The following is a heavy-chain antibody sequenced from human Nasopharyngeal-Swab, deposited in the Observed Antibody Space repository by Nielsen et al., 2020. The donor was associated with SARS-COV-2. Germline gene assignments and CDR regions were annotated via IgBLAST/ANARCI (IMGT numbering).Heavy chain of an antibody. CDR2: IRAYTGST. D-gene: IGHD6-19*01. V-gene: IGHV1-18*01. CDR3: ATTFAYNSCWYTPLY. CDR1: GYTFTTHS. J-gene: IGHJ4*02. Sequence: ASVKVSCKASGYTFTTHSNALVRQAPGQGLEWTGWIRAYTGSTVYAQKFQGRVTMTEDTPTDTAYMELSSLRSEDTAVYYCATTFAYNSCWYTPLYWSQGTLVTVSS.